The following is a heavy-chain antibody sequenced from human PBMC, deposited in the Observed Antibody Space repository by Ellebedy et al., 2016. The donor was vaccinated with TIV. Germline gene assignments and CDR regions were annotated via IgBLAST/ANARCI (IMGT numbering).Heavy chain of an antibody. V-gene: IGHV3-23*01. J-gene: IGHJ4*02. Sequence: GESLKISCAASGFTFSSYAMSWVRQAPGKGLEWVSAISGSGGSTYYADSVKGRFTISRDNSKNTLYLQMNSLRAEDTAVYYCAKESLTTVVTFWDYWGQGTLVTVSS. D-gene: IGHD4-23*01. CDR1: GFTFSSYA. CDR3: AKESLTTVVTFWDY. CDR2: ISGSGGST.